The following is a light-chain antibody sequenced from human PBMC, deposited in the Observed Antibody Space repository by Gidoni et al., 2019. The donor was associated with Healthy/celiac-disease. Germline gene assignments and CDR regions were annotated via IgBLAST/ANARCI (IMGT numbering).Light chain of an antibody. CDR3: QQSYSTPLT. V-gene: IGKV4-1*01. Sequence: IVMPQSPDSLAVSLGERATINCKSSQSVLSSSNNRNYLAWYQQKPGQPPKLLIYWASTRESGVPDRFSGSGSGTDFTLTISSLQAEDVAVYYCQQSYSTPLTFGPGTKVDIK. CDR2: WAS. CDR1: QSVLSSSNNRNY. J-gene: IGKJ3*01.